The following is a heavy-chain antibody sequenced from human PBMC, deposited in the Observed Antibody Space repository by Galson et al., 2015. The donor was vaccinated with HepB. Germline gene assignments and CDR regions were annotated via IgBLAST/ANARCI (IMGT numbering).Heavy chain of an antibody. J-gene: IGHJ4*02. D-gene: IGHD6-13*01. CDR3: ARQIDYLNIEAGGADY. Sequence: QSGAEVKKPGESLRISCNGSGHTFTRYWITWVRQMPEKGLEWMGRIDSSDSSTNYSPSFQGYVTISADKSISTAYLQLKASDTAMYYCARQIDYLNIEAGGADYWGQGTLVTVSS. CDR2: IDSSDSST. V-gene: IGHV5-10-1*01. CDR1: GHTFTRYW.